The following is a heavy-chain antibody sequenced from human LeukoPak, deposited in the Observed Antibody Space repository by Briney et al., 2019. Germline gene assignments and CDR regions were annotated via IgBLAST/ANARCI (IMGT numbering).Heavy chain of an antibody. Sequence: GGSLRLSCAASGFTFSGSAMHWVRQASGKGLEWVGRIRSKANSYATAYAASVKGRFTISRDDSKNTAYLQMNSLKIEDTAVYYCTRHRYSGSYNWFDPWGQGTLVTVSS. J-gene: IGHJ5*02. CDR2: IRSKANSYAT. D-gene: IGHD1-26*01. CDR3: TRHRYSGSYNWFDP. V-gene: IGHV3-73*01. CDR1: GFTFSGSA.